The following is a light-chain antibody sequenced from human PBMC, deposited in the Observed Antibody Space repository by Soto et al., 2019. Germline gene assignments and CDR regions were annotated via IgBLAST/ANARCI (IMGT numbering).Light chain of an antibody. V-gene: IGKV3-11*01. Sequence: EIVITQSPATLSVSPGERATLSCRASESVDFHLAWYQQKPGQAPRLLIYDASVRATGTPARFSGSGSGTAFTLTISSLEPEDFALYYCQQRSTWPTFGQGTRLEIK. CDR1: ESVDFH. CDR3: QQRSTWPT. CDR2: DAS. J-gene: IGKJ5*01.